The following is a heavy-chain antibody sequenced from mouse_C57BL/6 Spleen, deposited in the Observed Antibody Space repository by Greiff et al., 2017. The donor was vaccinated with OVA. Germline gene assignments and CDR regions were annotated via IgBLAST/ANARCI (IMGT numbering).Heavy chain of an antibody. CDR1: GFNIKNTY. CDR2: IDPANGNT. D-gene: IGHD2-4*01. J-gene: IGHJ3*01. Sequence: EVQLQQSVAELVRPGASVKLSCTASGFNIKNTYMHWVKQRPEQGLEWIGRIDPANGNTKYAPKFQGKVTITADTTSNTAYRQLSSLTSEDTAIYYCATPLIYYDYDATFAYWGQGTLVTVSA. CDR3: ATPLIYYDYDATFAY. V-gene: IGHV14-3*01.